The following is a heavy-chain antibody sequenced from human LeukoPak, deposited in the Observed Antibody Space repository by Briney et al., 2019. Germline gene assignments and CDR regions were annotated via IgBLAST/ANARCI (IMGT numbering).Heavy chain of an antibody. Sequence: SETLSLTCVVSGGSVSGYYWGWIRQPPGRGLEWIGYVYYSGSTNYNPSFKSRITISVDTSRNQFSLQLSSVTAADTAVYYCVRGISSGWSRAVGYWGQGTLVTVSS. CDR3: VRGISSGWSRAVGY. V-gene: IGHV4-59*02. CDR2: VYYSGST. J-gene: IGHJ4*02. CDR1: GGSVSGYY. D-gene: IGHD6-19*01.